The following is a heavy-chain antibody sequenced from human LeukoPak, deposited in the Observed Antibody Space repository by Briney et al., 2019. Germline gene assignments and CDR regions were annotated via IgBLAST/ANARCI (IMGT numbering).Heavy chain of an antibody. D-gene: IGHD3-10*01. CDR1: GGSINSTTYY. CDR3: ARVGYYYGSGSPVGWFDP. J-gene: IGHJ5*02. Sequence: SETLSLTCTVSGGSINSTTYYWSWIRQPPGKGLEWIGYIYYSGSTNYNPSLKSRVTISVDTSKNQFSLKLSSVTAADTAVYYCARVGYYYGSGSPVGWFDPWGQGTLVTVSS. CDR2: IYYSGST. V-gene: IGHV4-61*01.